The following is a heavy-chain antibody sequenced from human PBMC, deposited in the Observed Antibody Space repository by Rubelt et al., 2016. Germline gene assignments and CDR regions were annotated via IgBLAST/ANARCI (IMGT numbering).Heavy chain of an antibody. Sequence: QVQLQESGPGLVKPSETLFLICTVFGGSISSYYWSWMRQPPGRGLEWIGYMYYSGSTNYNPSLKSRVTMSLDTSKNQVSLKLSSVTTGDTAAYYCTRDRGQLLIDYWGQGTQVTVSS. J-gene: IGHJ4*02. D-gene: IGHD3-10*01. CDR2: MYYSGST. V-gene: IGHV4-59*01. CDR1: GGSISSYY. CDR3: TRDRGQLLIDY.